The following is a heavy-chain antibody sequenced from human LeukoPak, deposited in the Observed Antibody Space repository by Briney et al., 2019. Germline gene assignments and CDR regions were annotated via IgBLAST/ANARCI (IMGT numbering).Heavy chain of an antibody. D-gene: IGHD6-19*01. CDR3: ARESGSSGWSGRFDY. J-gene: IGHJ4*02. CDR2: IKQDGSEK. V-gene: IGHV3-7*01. Sequence: PGGSLRLSCAASGFTFSNYWMSWVRQAPGKGLEWVANIKQDGSEKYYVDSVKGRFTISRDNAKNSLYLQMNSLRAEDTAVYYCARESGSSGWSGRFDYWGQGTLVTVSS. CDR1: GFTFSNYW.